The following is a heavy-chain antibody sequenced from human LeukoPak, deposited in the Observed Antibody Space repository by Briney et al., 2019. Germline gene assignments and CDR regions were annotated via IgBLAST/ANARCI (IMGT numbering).Heavy chain of an antibody. CDR3: AREPSYLHAFDI. J-gene: IGHJ3*02. Sequence: GASVKVSCKASGYTFTGYYIHWVRQAPGQGLEWMGIINPSGGSTSYAQKFQGRVTMTRDMSTSTVYMELSSLRSEDTAVYYCAREPSYLHAFDIWGQGTMVTVSS. CDR2: INPSGGST. D-gene: IGHD1-26*01. CDR1: GYTFTGYY. V-gene: IGHV1-46*01.